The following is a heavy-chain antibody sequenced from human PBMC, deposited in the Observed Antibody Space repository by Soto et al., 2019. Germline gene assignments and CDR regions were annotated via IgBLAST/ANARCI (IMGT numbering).Heavy chain of an antibody. CDR2: IYWDDDK. D-gene: IGHD1-26*01. J-gene: IGHJ2*01. CDR3: AHRGGGIVDWYFDL. V-gene: IGHV2-5*02. Sequence: QITLNESGPTLVKPTQTLTLTCTFSGFSLGTYGVGVGWIRPPPGKALEWLALIYWDDDKRYSPSLKSRLTITKHTSKRQVFLTLTNMDPVDTATYYCAHRGGGIVDWYFDLWGRGTPVIVSS. CDR1: GFSLGTYGVG.